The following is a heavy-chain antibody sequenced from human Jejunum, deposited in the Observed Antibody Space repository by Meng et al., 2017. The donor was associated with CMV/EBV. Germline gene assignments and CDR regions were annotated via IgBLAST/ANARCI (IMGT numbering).Heavy chain of an antibody. CDR2: IGGGAART. Sequence: SGFTFRDYAMSWVRQAPGRGLEWISGIGGGAARTYYADTVRGKFTISRDNSKNTMYLQMNSLRAEDTAVYYCRRPRITATGLTHFDHWGQETLVTVSS. J-gene: IGHJ4*02. CDR3: RRPRITATGLTHFDH. CDR1: GFTFRDYA. V-gene: IGHV3-23*01. D-gene: IGHD6-13*01.